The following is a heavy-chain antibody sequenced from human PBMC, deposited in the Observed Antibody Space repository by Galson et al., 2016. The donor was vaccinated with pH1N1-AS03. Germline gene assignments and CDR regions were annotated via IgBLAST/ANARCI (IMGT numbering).Heavy chain of an antibody. Sequence: SLRLSCAASGFTFSNYEMNWVRQAPGKGLEWVSYISNSGTTVHYADSVKGRFNISRDNAKNSLYLQLRSLRAEDTAVYYCARDPTYATSGYYYPHFDSWGQGTLVTVSS. CDR1: GFTFSNYE. D-gene: IGHD3-22*01. V-gene: IGHV3-48*03. CDR3: ARDPTYATSGYYYPHFDS. CDR2: ISNSGTTV. J-gene: IGHJ5*01.